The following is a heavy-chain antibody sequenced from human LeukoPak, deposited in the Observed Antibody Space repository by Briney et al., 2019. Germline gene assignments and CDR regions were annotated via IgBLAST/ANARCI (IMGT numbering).Heavy chain of an antibody. V-gene: IGHV1-3*01. CDR2: INAGNGNT. J-gene: IGHJ6*02. CDR1: GYTFTSYA. CDR3: AREGSPENYYAMDV. Sequence: GASVKVSCKASGYTFTSYAMHWVRQAPGQRLEWMGWINAGNGNTKYSQKFQGRVTITRDTSASTAYMELSSLRSEDTAVYYCAREGSPENYYAMDVWGQGTTVTVSS.